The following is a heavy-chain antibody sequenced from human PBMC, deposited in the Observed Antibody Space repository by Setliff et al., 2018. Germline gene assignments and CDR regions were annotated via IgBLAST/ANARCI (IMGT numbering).Heavy chain of an antibody. CDR2: MYYGGGGST. J-gene: IGHJ4*02. CDR3: ARAPRYFDPTGSYFDY. V-gene: IGHV4-39*07. D-gene: IGHD3-9*01. CDR1: GASVSGNSYY. Sequence: SETLSLTCTVSGASVSGNSYYWGWIRQPPGKGLEWIGSMYYGGGGSTYYNASLKSRVTISVDTSKNQFSLKLNSVTAADTAVYYCARAPRYFDPTGSYFDYWGQGTPVTVSS.